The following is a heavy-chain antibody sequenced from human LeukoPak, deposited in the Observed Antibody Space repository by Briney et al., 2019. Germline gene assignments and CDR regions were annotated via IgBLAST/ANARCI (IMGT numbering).Heavy chain of an antibody. D-gene: IGHD3-22*01. CDR2: IYGGGST. V-gene: IGHV3-66*01. CDR3: ARNYYDSSAYYYFDY. J-gene: IGHJ4*02. Sequence: HAGGSLRLSCVASGFTVSSSYMTWVRQAPGKGLEWVSVIYGGGSTFYADSVKGRFTISRDNSKNTLYLQMNNLRAEDTAVYYCARNYYDSSAYYYFDYWGQGTLVTVSS. CDR1: GFTVSSSY.